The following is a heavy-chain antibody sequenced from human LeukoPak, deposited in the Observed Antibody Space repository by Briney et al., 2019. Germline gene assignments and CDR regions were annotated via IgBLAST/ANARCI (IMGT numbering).Heavy chain of an antibody. J-gene: IGHJ4*02. CDR2: IGSKANTYAT. CDR1: GFTFSGSG. D-gene: IGHD3/OR15-3a*01. CDR3: TSDFSQGY. V-gene: IGHV3-73*01. Sequence: GGSLRLSCAASGFTFSGSGMHWVRQASGKGLEWVGHIGSKANTYATVYAASVKSRFIISRDDSKNTAYLQMNSLKTEDTAVYYCTSDFSQGYWGQGTLVTVSS.